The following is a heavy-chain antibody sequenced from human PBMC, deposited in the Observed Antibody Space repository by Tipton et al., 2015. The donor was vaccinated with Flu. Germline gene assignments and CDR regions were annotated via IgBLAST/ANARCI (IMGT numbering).Heavy chain of an antibody. D-gene: IGHD6-6*01. CDR2: IYKDGTAI. Sequence: VQLVQSGGGVVQPGRSLRLSCAASGFIFHNYEMNWVRQVPGKGLEWVAYIYKDGTAIYYSDSVKGRFTISRDNAERTLFLQMNSLRVEDTAICYCARMETVQVVLDFWGQGALVTVSS. V-gene: IGHV3-48*03. J-gene: IGHJ4*02. CDR1: GFIFHNYE. CDR3: ARMETVQVVLDF.